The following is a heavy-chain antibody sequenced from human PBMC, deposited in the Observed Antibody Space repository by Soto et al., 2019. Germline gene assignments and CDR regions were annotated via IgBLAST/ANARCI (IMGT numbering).Heavy chain of an antibody. CDR2: IYPGDSDT. D-gene: IGHD6-13*01. CDR3: ARSAAAGNSDFDY. CDR1: GYSFTVYW. V-gene: IGHV5-51*03. J-gene: IGHJ4*02. Sequence: EVQLVQSGAEVKKPGESLKISCKGSGYSFTVYWIGWVRQMPGKGLEWMGIIYPGDSDTRYSPSFQGQVTISVDKSISTAYPQWSSLKASDTAMYYCARSAAAGNSDFDYWGQGTLVTVSS.